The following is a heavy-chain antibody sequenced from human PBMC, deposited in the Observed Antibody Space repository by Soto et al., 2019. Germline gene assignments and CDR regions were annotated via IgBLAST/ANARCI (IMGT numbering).Heavy chain of an antibody. J-gene: IGHJ4*02. CDR1: GFIFSNYG. Sequence: QVQLVESGGGVVQPGRSLRLSCAASGFIFSNYGMHWVRQAPGKGLEGVAILWFDASNKYYADSVKGRFTISRANSKNTLYLQMNSLRVEDTAVYYCVRGRHPSYYFDYRGRGSLVTVCS. CDR2: LWFDASNK. D-gene: IGHD3-16*02. V-gene: IGHV3-33*01. CDR3: VRGRHPSYYFDY.